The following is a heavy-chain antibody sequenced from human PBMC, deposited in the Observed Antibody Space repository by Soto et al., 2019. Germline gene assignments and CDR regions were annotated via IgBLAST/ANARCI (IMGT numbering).Heavy chain of an antibody. CDR2: IYHSGST. D-gene: IGHD5-12*01. Sequence: SETLSLTCAVSGGSISSSNWWSWVRQPPGKGLEWIGEIYHSGSTNYNPSLKSRVTISVDKSKNRFSLKLSSVTAADTAVYYCARGGYDSYYYRMDVWGQGTTVTVSS. CDR3: ARGGYDSYYYRMDV. V-gene: IGHV4-4*02. CDR1: GGSISSSNW. J-gene: IGHJ6*02.